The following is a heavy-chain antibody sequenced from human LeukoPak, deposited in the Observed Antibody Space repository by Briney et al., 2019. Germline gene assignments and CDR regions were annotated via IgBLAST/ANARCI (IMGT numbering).Heavy chain of an antibody. Sequence: GGSLRLSCAASGFTFSTHAMHWVRQAPGKGLEWVAVISNDGSDTRYADSVRGRFPISRDNSKNTLFLQMNSLRAEDTAVYYCAKPRHCSTSTCASAAFDVWGQGTTVTVSS. J-gene: IGHJ3*01. V-gene: IGHV3-30-3*02. CDR3: AKPRHCSTSTCASAAFDV. CDR2: ISNDGSDT. CDR1: GFTFSTHA. D-gene: IGHD2-2*01.